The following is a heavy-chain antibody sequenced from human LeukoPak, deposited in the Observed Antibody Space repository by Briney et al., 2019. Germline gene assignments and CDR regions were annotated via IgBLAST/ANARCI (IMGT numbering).Heavy chain of an antibody. D-gene: IGHD2/OR15-2a*01. CDR1: GFTFSSYG. V-gene: IGHV3-30*18. J-gene: IGHJ4*02. CDR2: ISYDGSNK. CDR3: AKDGPGEGYYDY. Sequence: PGGSLRLSCAASGFTFSSYGMHWVRQAPGKGLEWVAVISYDGSNKYYADSVKGRFTISRDNSKNTLYLQMNSLRAEDTAVYYCAKDGPGEGYYDYWGQGTLVTVSS.